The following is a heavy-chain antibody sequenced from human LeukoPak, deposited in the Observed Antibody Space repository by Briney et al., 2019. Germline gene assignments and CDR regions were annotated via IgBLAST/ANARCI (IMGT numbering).Heavy chain of an antibody. Sequence: SETLSLTCNVSGGSISSGYYWGWIRQPPGKGLEWIGSIYHSGSTYYNPSLKSRVTISVDTSKNQFSLKVSSVTAADTAVYYCARLGDTAMASYFDYWGQGTRVTVSS. CDR3: ARLGDTAMASYFDY. J-gene: IGHJ4*02. D-gene: IGHD5-18*01. V-gene: IGHV4-38-2*02. CDR1: GGSISSGYY. CDR2: IYHSGST.